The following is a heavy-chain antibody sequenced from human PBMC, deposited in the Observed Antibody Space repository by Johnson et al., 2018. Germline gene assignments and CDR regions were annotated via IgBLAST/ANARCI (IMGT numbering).Heavy chain of an antibody. Sequence: VESGGSLRLSCAASGFNFNTYAMTWVRQAPGKGLEWVSTITGGGGSRYYADSVKGRFTISRDNSQNTLFLQMSSLRVEDTAVYYCAKDPHDSSWYRYFQHWGQGTLVTVSS. J-gene: IGHJ1*01. V-gene: IGHV3-23*01. CDR3: AKDPHDSSWYRYFQH. D-gene: IGHD6-13*01. CDR1: GFNFNTYA. CDR2: ITGGGGSR.